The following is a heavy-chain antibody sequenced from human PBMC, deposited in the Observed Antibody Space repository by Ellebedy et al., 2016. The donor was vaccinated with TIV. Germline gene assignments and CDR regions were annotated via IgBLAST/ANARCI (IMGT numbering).Heavy chain of an antibody. CDR3: ARRLHYGDWYFDL. J-gene: IGHJ2*01. CDR1: GGSISNSDYY. Sequence: MPSETLSLTCTVSGGSISNSDYYWNWIRQPPGKGLEWIGSIYYSGSAYYNPSLKSRVTVSVDTSKNQFSLNLSSVTAADTAVYYCARRLHYGDWYFDLWGRGTLVTVSS. CDR2: IYYSGSA. D-gene: IGHD4-17*01. V-gene: IGHV4-39*07.